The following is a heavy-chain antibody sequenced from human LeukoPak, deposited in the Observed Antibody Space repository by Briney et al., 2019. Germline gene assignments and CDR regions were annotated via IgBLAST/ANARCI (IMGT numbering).Heavy chain of an antibody. D-gene: IGHD4-17*01. J-gene: IGHJ4*02. V-gene: IGHV1-69*01. CDR2: IIPIFGTA. CDR1: GGTFSSYA. Sequence: SVKVSCKASGGTFSSYAISWVRQAPGQGLEWMGGIIPIFGTANYAQKFQGRVTITADESTSTAYMELSSLRSEDTAVYYCARDRSTVTTWIDYWGQGTLVTVSS. CDR3: ARDRSTVTTWIDY.